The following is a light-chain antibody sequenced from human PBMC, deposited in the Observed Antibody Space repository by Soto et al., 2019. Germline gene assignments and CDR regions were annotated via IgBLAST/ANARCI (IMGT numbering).Light chain of an antibody. J-gene: IGKJ4*01. CDR3: QQGNSFPLT. CDR2: DSS. CDR1: QSISSW. V-gene: IGKV1-5*01. Sequence: DIQMTQSPSTLSASVGDRVTITCRASQSISSWLAWYQQKPGRAPKLLIYDSSSLESGVPSRFSGSGSGTDFTLTISSLQPEDVAAYYCQQGNSFPLTFGGGTKVDIK.